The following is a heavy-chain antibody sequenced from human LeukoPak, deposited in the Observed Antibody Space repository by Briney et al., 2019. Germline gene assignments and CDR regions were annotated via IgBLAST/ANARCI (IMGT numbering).Heavy chain of an antibody. CDR1: GGSISSGDYY. CDR2: IYYSGST. Sequence: PSQTLSLTCTVSGGSISSGDYYWSWIRQPPGKGLEWIGYIYYSGSTNYNPSLKSRVTMSVDTSKNQFSLKLSSVTAADTAVYYCARGYSGYDYAVGLDYWGQGTLVTVSS. V-gene: IGHV4-30-4*01. CDR3: ARGYSGYDYAVGLDY. J-gene: IGHJ4*02. D-gene: IGHD5-12*01.